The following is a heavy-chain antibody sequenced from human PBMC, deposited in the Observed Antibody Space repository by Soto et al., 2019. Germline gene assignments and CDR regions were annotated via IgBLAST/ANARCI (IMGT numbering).Heavy chain of an antibody. D-gene: IGHD3-22*01. CDR1: GGSISSGGYY. Sequence: TSETLSLTCTVSGGSISSGGYYWSWIRQHPGKGLEWIGYIYYSISTYYNLSLRSRVTISVDTSKNQFSLTLSSVTAADTVLYYCARVGYYDSSSYYYIYDYWGPGTLVTVSS. CDR3: ARVGYYDSSSYYYIYDY. J-gene: IGHJ4*02. CDR2: IYYSIST. V-gene: IGHV4-61*08.